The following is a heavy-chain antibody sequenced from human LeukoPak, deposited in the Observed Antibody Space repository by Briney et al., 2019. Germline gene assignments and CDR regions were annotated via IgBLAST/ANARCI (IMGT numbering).Heavy chain of an antibody. CDR3: ARMQWPGLEGDWFDP. J-gene: IGHJ5*02. CDR1: GYTFTSYD. CDR2: MNPNSGNT. Sequence: ASVKVSCKASGYTFTSYDISWVRQATGQGLEWMGWMNPNSGNTGYAQKFQGRVTMTRNTSMSTAYMELSSLRSEDTAVYYCARMQWPGLEGDWFDPWGQGTLVTVSS. D-gene: IGHD6-19*01. V-gene: IGHV1-8*01.